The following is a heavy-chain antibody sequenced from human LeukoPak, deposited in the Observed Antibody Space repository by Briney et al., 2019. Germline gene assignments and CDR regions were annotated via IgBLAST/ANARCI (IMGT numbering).Heavy chain of an antibody. V-gene: IGHV3-7*03. CDR2: IKQDGSEK. CDR1: GFTFSSYW. CDR3: ARDHYSSGWPYYYYGMDV. D-gene: IGHD6-19*01. Sequence: PGGSLRLSCAASGFTFSSYWMSWVRQAPGKGLEWVANIKQDGSEKYYVDSVKGRFTISRDNAKNSLYLQMNSLRAEDTAVYYCARDHYSSGWPYYYYGMDVWGQGTTVTVSS. J-gene: IGHJ6*02.